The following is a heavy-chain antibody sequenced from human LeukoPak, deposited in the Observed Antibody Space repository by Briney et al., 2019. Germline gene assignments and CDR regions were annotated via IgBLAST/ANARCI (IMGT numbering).Heavy chain of an antibody. CDR2: ITASGGST. D-gene: IGHD1-1*01. Sequence: PGGSLRLSYEASGFTFSDYYMSWVRQAPGKGLEWVSTITASGGSTYYADSVKGRFTISRDNSKNTLYLQINSLRAEDTAVYYCAKLVLFSGTTGDLNYWGQGTLVTVSS. CDR3: AKLVLFSGTTGDLNY. J-gene: IGHJ4*02. CDR1: GFTFSDYY. V-gene: IGHV3-23*01.